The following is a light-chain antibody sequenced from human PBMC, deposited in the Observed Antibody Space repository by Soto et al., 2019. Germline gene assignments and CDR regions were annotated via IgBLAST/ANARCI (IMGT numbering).Light chain of an antibody. CDR3: QHYNSYSEA. V-gene: IGKV1-5*01. J-gene: IGKJ1*01. CDR1: QSIYKW. Sequence: DIQMTQSPSTLSASVGDRVTITCRASQSIYKWLAWYQQKPGKAPKLLIYDASSLQSGVPSRFSGSGSGTDFTLTISSLQPDDFATYYCQHYNSYSEAFGQGTKVELK. CDR2: DAS.